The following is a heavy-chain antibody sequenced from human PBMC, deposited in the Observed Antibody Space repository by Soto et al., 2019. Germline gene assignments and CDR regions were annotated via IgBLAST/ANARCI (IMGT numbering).Heavy chain of an antibody. CDR3: ARNWQYSGSYHYYYYGMDV. CDR1: GYTFTGYY. V-gene: IGHV1-2*02. CDR2: INPNSGGT. D-gene: IGHD1-26*01. J-gene: IGHJ6*02. Sequence: ASVKVSCKASGYTFTGYYMHWVRQAPGQGLEWMRWINPNSGGTNYAQKFQGRVTMTRDTSISTAYMELSRLRSDDTAVYYCARNWQYSGSYHYYYYGMDVWGQGTTVTVSS.